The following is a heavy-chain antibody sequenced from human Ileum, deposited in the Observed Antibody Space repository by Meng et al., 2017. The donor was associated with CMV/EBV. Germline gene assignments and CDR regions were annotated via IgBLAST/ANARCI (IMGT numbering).Heavy chain of an antibody. CDR1: GSTFTGSY. CDR3: GLHWGSGWYFDF. Sequence: QVQLVQSGAEVKKPGASVKVSCTTSGSTFTGSYFHWVRQAPGQGLEWMGWISPNTGGTNYAQKFQGRVTMTRDTSIGTAYMELSSLRSDDTAVYYCGLHWGSGWYFDFWGRGTLVTVSS. CDR2: ISPNTGGT. D-gene: IGHD7-27*01. J-gene: IGHJ2*01. V-gene: IGHV1-2*02.